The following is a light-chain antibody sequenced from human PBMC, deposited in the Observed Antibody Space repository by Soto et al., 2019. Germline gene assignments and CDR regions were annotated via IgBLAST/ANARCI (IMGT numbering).Light chain of an antibody. J-gene: IGLJ1*01. V-gene: IGLV1-44*01. CDR1: SSNIGSNT. CDR3: AAWDDSLNGRI. CDR2: SNN. Sequence: VLTQPPSASGTPGQRVTISCSGSSSNIGSNTVNWYQQLPGTAPKLLIYSNNQRPSGVPDRFSGSKSGTSASLAISGLQSEDEADYYCAAWDDSLNGRIFGTGTKLTVL.